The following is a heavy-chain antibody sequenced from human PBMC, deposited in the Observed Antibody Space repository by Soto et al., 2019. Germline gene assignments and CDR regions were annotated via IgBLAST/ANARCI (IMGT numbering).Heavy chain of an antibody. D-gene: IGHD6-19*01. J-gene: IGHJ4*02. CDR1: GGSFSGYY. CDR3: SRGGRAYRSGWSYYFDY. CDR2: INHSGST. V-gene: IGHV4-34*01. Sequence: ETLSLTCAVYGGSFSGYYWSWIRQPPGKGLEWIGEINHSGSTNYNPSLKSRVTISVDTSKNQFSLKLSSVTAADTAVYFCSRGGRAYRSGWSYYFDYWGQGTLVTVSS.